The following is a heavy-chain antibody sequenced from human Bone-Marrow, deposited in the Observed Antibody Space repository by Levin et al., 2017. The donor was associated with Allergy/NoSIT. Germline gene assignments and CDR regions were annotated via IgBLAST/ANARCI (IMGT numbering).Heavy chain of an antibody. CDR2: ISYDGSNK. CDR3: AKEETAGTHYFDY. V-gene: IGHV3-30*18. J-gene: IGHJ4*02. D-gene: IGHD6-13*01. Sequence: SCAASGFTFSSYGMHWVRQAPGKGLEWVAVISYDGSNKYYADSVKGRFTISRDNSKNTLYLQMNSLRAEDTAVYYCAKEETAGTHYFDYWGQGTLVTVSS. CDR1: GFTFSSYG.